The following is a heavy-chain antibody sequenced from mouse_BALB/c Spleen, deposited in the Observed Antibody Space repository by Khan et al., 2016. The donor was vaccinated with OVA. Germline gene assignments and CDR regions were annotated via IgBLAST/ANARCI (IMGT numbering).Heavy chain of an antibody. Sequence: QVQLKQSGPDLVAPSQSLSITCNIPGFSLTNYGVPWVRQPPGKGLEWLVVIWSDGSTTYTSALKSRLTISKDNSKSQVFLKMNKLQTDDTVMYLWARQPYYHYNIMDYWGQGTSVTVSS. J-gene: IGHJ4*01. V-gene: IGHV2-6-1*01. CDR1: GFSLTNYG. D-gene: IGHD2-10*01. CDR2: IWSDGST. CDR3: ARQPYYHYNIMDY.